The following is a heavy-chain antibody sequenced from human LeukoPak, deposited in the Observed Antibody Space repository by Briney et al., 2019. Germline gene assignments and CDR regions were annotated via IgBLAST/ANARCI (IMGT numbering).Heavy chain of an antibody. Sequence: PGGTLRLSCAASGFTFNIYGMGWVRQALGKGLEWVSVISGSGIDTYNADSVKGRFTISRDNSKHTVFLQMNGLRAEDTAVYYCANDLKATMVRGVIRYDYWGQGTLVTVSS. CDR2: ISGSGIDT. V-gene: IGHV3-23*01. CDR1: GFTFNIYG. J-gene: IGHJ4*02. D-gene: IGHD3-10*01. CDR3: ANDLKATMVRGVIRYDY.